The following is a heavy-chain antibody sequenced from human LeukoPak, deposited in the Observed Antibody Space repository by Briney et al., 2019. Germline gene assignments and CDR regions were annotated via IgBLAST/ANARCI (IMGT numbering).Heavy chain of an antibody. D-gene: IGHD4-23*01. CDR1: GFTFRSYE. Sequence: PGGSLRLSCAASGFTFRSYEMNWVRQAPGKGLEWVASIRYDTYEIHYVDSVRGRFTISRDNAKNSLFLQINSLRVEDTAIYYGAKLFRNSTTYDLRGRGVLVTVSS. CDR2: IRYDTYEI. J-gene: IGHJ2*01. V-gene: IGHV3-7*01. CDR3: AKLFRNSTTYDL.